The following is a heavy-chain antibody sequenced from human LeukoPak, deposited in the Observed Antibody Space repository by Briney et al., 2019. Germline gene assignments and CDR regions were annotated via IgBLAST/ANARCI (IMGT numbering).Heavy chain of an antibody. CDR1: GGSISSYY. V-gene: IGHV4-59*01. CDR3: ARELHYYDSSGYRTHYDY. D-gene: IGHD3-22*01. Sequence: SETLSLTCTVSGGSISSYYWSWIRQPPGKGLEWIGYIYYSGSTNYNPFLKSRVTISVDTSKNQFSLKLSSVTAADTAVYYCARELHYYDSSGYRTHYDYWGQGTLVTVSS. J-gene: IGHJ4*02. CDR2: IYYSGST.